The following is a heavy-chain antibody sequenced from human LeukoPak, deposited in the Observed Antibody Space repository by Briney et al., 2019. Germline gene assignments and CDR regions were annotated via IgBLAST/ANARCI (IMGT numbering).Heavy chain of an antibody. Sequence: SETLSLTCAVYGGSFSGYYWSWIRQPPGMGLEWIGEINHSGSTNYNPSLKSRVTISVDTSKNQFSLKLSSVTAEDTAVYYCARDLGQYYDTSDNWFDPWGQGTLVTVSS. CDR2: INHSGST. CDR3: ARDLGQYYDTSDNWFDP. D-gene: IGHD3-22*01. CDR1: GGSFSGYY. J-gene: IGHJ5*02. V-gene: IGHV4-34*01.